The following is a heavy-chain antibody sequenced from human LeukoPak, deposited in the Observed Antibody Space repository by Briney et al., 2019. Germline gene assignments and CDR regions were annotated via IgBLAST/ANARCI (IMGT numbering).Heavy chain of an antibody. J-gene: IGHJ4*02. CDR2: IYYSGNA. CDR1: GGSISSGGYY. CDR3: ARDHRGVRDYFDY. V-gene: IGHV4-31*03. Sequence: PSETLSLTCTVSGGSISSGGYYWSWIRQHPGKGLEWIGYIYYSGNAYYNPSLKSRVSISVDTSKNQFSLKLSSVTAADTAVYYCARDHRGVRDYFDYWGQGTLVTVSS. D-gene: IGHD3-10*01.